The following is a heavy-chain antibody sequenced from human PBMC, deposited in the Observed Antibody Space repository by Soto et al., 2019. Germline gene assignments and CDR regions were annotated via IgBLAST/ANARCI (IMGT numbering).Heavy chain of an antibody. CDR2: INHSGST. CDR1: GGSFSGYY. J-gene: IGHJ5*02. D-gene: IGHD2-15*01. V-gene: IGHV4-34*01. Sequence: QVQLQQWGAGLLKPSETLSLTCAVYGGSFSGYYWSWIRQPPGKGLEWIGEINHSGSTNYNPSLKSRVTISVDTSNNQFSLKLSSVTAADTAVYYCARGDRLVVVAATYWFDPWGQGTLVTVSS. CDR3: ARGDRLVVVAATYWFDP.